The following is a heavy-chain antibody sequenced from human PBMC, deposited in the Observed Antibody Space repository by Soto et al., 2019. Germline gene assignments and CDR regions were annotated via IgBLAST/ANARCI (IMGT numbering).Heavy chain of an antibody. CDR1: GFTFSSYA. D-gene: IGHD2-2*02. V-gene: IGHV3-30-3*01. CDR2: ISYDGSNK. J-gene: IGHJ4*02. CDR3: ARGLKVGLLYGDYFDY. Sequence: GGSLRLSCAASGFTFSSYAMHWVRQAPGKGLEWVAVISYDGSNKYYADSVKGRFTISRDNSKNTLYLQMNSLRAEDTAVYYCARGLKVGLLYGDYFDYWGQGTLVTVSS.